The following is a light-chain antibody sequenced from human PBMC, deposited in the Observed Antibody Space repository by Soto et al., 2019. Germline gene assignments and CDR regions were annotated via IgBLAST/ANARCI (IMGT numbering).Light chain of an antibody. V-gene: IGKV1-39*01. Sequence: DIQMTQSPSFVSASVGHSVSFACQSSQTVKTNGNWYKHKRGKAPKLLISGSSNLQNGVPPRFSGSGTGTDFTLTINSLQPEDAATYYCQQTYRHPRTFGQGT. J-gene: IGKJ1*01. CDR3: QQTYRHPRT. CDR2: GSS. CDR1: QTVKTN.